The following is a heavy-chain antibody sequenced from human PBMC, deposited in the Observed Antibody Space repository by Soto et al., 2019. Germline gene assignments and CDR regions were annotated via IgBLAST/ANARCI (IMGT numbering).Heavy chain of an antibody. CDR1: GGSISSYY. J-gene: IGHJ4*02. CDR3: ARGFEVLRFLPRD. Sequence: SETPSLTCTVSGGSISSYYWSWIRQPPGKGLEWIGYIYYSGSTNYNPSLKSRVTISVDTSKNQFSLKLSSVTAADTAVYYCARGFEVLRFLPRDWGQGTLVTVSS. D-gene: IGHD3-3*01. CDR2: IYYSGST. V-gene: IGHV4-59*01.